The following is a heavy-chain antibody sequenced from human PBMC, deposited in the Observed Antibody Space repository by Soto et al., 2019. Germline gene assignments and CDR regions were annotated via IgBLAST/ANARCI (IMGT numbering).Heavy chain of an antibody. CDR1: GFTFSSYS. CDR3: ATPVVRFLEWTTDY. Sequence: VGSLRLSCAASGFTFSSYSMNWVRQAPGKGLEWISYITNGGTTIYYADSVKGRFTISRDNAKNSLYLHMSSLRDDDTAVYYCATPVVRFLEWTTDYWGQGTLVTVSS. V-gene: IGHV3-48*02. CDR2: ITNGGTTI. D-gene: IGHD3-3*01. J-gene: IGHJ4*02.